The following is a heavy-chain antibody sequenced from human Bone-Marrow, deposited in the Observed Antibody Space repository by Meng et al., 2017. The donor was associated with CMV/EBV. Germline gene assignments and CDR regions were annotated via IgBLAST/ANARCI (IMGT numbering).Heavy chain of an antibody. CDR3: ARGRSSSGWYAEDY. CDR1: GGSFSGYY. CDR2: INHSGST. Sequence: GSLRLSCAVYGGSFSGYYWSWIRQPPGKGLEWIGEINHSGSTNYNPSLKSRVTISVDTSKNQFSLKLSSVTAVDTAVYYCARGRSSSGWYAEDYWGQGTLVTVSS. J-gene: IGHJ4*02. D-gene: IGHD6-19*01. V-gene: IGHV4-34*01.